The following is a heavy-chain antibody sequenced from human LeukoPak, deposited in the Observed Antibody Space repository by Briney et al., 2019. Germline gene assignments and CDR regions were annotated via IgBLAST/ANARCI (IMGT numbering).Heavy chain of an antibody. J-gene: IGHJ5*02. D-gene: IGHD1-26*01. Sequence: SETLSLTCTVSGYSISSGYYWGWIRQPPGKGLEWIGSIYHSGSTYYNPSLKSRVTISVDTSKNQFSLKLSSVTAAGTAVYYCARVPIVGATGSWFDPWGQGTLVTVSS. CDR3: ARVPIVGATGSWFDP. CDR2: IYHSGST. CDR1: GYSISSGYY. V-gene: IGHV4-38-2*02.